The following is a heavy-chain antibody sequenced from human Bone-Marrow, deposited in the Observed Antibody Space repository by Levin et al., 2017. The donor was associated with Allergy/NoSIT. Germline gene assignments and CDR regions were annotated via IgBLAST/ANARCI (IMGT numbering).Heavy chain of an antibody. D-gene: IGHD3-16*02. CDR2: IYYSGST. CDR1: GGSLTNGDYY. J-gene: IGHJ4*02. V-gene: IGHV4-30-4*01. Sequence: TSETLSLTCAVSGGSLTNGDYYWSWIRQSPGTGLEWIGYIYYSGSTYYNPSLKSRVLISIDTSENQFSLKLKSVTAADTAVYFCARAAYYAFVWGSFRFFDHWGQGSLVTVSS. CDR3: ARAAYYAFVWGSFRFFDH.